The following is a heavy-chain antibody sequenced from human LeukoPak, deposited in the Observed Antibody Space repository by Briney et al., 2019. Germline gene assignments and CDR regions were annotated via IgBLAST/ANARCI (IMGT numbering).Heavy chain of an antibody. CDR2: MNPNSGNT. V-gene: IGHV1-8*03. CDR3: ARGYEGGHYYYYYMDV. J-gene: IGHJ6*03. Sequence: ASVKVSCKASGYTFTSYDINWVRQATGQGLEWMGWMNPNSGNTGYAQKFQGRVTITRNTSISTAYMELSSLRSEDTAVYYCARGYEGGHYYYYYMDVWGKGTTVTVSS. D-gene: IGHD3-22*01. CDR1: GYTFTSYD.